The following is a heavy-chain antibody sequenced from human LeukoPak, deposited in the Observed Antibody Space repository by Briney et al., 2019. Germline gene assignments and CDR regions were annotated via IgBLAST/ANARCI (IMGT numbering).Heavy chain of an antibody. J-gene: IGHJ4*02. D-gene: IGHD4-17*01. CDR2: ISGSGGGT. Sequence: GGSLRLSCAASGFTFSSYAISWVRQAPGKGLERVSTISGSGGGTYYADSVKSRFTISRDNSKNTLYLQMNGLRAEDAAVYYCAKGVGYTTVTTFDSWGQGTLVTVSS. CDR1: GFTFSSYA. CDR3: AKGVGYTTVTTFDS. V-gene: IGHV3-23*01.